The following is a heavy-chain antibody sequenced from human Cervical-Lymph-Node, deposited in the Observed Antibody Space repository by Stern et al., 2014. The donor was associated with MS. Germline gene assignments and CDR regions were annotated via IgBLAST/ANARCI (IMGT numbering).Heavy chain of an antibody. CDR3: ARATSTTTVTTPYYGLDV. CDR2: ISYAGRNE. J-gene: IGHJ6*02. V-gene: IGHV3-30*04. Sequence: QVQLVQSGGGVVQPGRSLRLSCVVSGFTFSNHAMHWVRQAPGKGLEWVTVISYAGRNEYYTDSVQGRFTVSRDHSKNTLYLQMNSLRPDDTAVYYCARATSTTTVTTPYYGLDVWGQGTTVTVSS. D-gene: IGHD4-17*01. CDR1: GFTFSNHA.